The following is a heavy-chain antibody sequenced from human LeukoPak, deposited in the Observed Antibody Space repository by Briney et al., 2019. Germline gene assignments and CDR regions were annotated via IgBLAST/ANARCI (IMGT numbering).Heavy chain of an antibody. CDR1: GYTFTSYD. V-gene: IGHV1-8*01. D-gene: IGHD3-3*01. CDR3: ARGLRFLEWLLSWFDP. CDR2: MNPNSGNT. Sequence: ASVKVSCKASGYTFTSYDINWMRQATGQGLEWMGWMNPNSGNTGYAQKFQGRVTMTRNTSISTAYMELSSLRSEDTAVYYCARGLRFLEWLLSWFDPWGQGTLVTVSS. J-gene: IGHJ5*02.